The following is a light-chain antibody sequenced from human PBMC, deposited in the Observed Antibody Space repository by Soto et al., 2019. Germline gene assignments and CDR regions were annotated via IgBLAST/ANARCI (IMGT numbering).Light chain of an antibody. Sequence: EIVMTQSPATLSVSPGETTRLSCRASQSINSDVAWYQQKVGQTPRLLIHGASTRATGIAARFSGSGSGTEFTLTISGLQSEDFAVYYCQQRSNWPPGSTFGQGTKLEIK. CDR3: QQRSNWPPGST. V-gene: IGKV3D-15*01. CDR2: GAS. CDR1: QSINSD. J-gene: IGKJ2*01.